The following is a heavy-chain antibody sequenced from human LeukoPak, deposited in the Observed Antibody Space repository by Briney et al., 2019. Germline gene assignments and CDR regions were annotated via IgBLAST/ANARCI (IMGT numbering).Heavy chain of an antibody. V-gene: IGHV4-59*01. CDR3: ARGGTAVIAPYAFDI. D-gene: IGHD4-23*01. J-gene: IGHJ3*02. Sequence: SETLSLTCTVSGGSISSYYWSWIRQPPGKGLEWIGYIYYSGSTNCNLSVKSRVAMSVDTSKKQFSLKLSSLTAADTAVYYCARGGTAVIAPYAFDIWGQGTMVTVSS. CDR2: IYYSGST. CDR1: GGSISSYY.